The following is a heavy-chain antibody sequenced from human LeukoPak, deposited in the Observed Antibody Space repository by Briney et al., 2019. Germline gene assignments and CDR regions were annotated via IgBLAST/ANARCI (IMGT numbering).Heavy chain of an antibody. D-gene: IGHD3-10*01. CDR1: GFTFSSYA. CDR2: INPDGSNT. J-gene: IGHJ4*02. V-gene: IGHV3-74*01. Sequence: GGSLRLSCAASGFTFSSYAMSWVRQAPGKGLVWVSYINPDGSNTNYADSVKGRFTISRDNAKNALYLQMNSLRAEDTAVYYCAKDLHYGSADYWGRGTLVTVSS. CDR3: AKDLHYGSADY.